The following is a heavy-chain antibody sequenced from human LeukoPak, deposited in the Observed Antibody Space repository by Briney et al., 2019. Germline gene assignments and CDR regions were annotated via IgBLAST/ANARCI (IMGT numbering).Heavy chain of an antibody. CDR2: IYYSGST. Sequence: SETLSLTCSVTGGSISGYYWSWIRQPPGKGPEWIGYIYYSGSTNYDPSLKSRVTISVDTAKNQISLRLSSVTAADTAVYYCVKKVAGVAWFDSWGQGTLVTVSS. D-gene: IGHD5-12*01. CDR3: VKKVAGVAWFDS. J-gene: IGHJ5*01. CDR1: GGSISGYY. V-gene: IGHV4-59*08.